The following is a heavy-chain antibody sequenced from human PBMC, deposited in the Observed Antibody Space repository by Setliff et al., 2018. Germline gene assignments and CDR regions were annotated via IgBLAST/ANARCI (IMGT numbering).Heavy chain of an antibody. V-gene: IGHV1-18*01. CDR1: GYTFSDYG. D-gene: IGHD3-10*01. J-gene: IGHJ4*02. Sequence: AASVKVSCKASGYTFSDYGISWVRQAPGQGLEWMGWISPYTGNTFYAPQFQGRVIMTTDTSTNTAYMELRSLRSDDTAVYYCSRLVRFCTRIVCQRLSGDDYWGQGALVTVSS. CDR3: SRLVRFCTRIVCQRLSGDDY. CDR2: ISPYTGNT.